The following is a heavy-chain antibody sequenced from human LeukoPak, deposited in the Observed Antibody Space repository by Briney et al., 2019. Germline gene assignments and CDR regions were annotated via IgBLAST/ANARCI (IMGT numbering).Heavy chain of an antibody. CDR2: IRFDGTNK. CDR3: AKGHDYSGPQAFDV. Sequence: AGGSLRLSCAASGFSFSTYGMHWVRQAPGKGLERLSFIRFDGTNKYYADSVKGRFTISRDNSKNTLYLQMSSLRADDAAVYYCAKGHDYSGPQAFDVWGQGTMVTVSS. CDR1: GFSFSTYG. D-gene: IGHD3-16*01. V-gene: IGHV3-30*02. J-gene: IGHJ3*01.